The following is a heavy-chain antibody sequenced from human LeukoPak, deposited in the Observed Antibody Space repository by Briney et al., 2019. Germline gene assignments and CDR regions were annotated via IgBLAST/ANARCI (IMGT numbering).Heavy chain of an antibody. V-gene: IGHV7-4-1*02. CDR1: GYTFTSYA. J-gene: IGHJ4*02. D-gene: IGHD6-6*01. CDR3: AREGGLYSSSSSWGLFDY. Sequence: ASVKVSCKASGYTFTSYAMNRVRQAPGEGLEWMAWINTNTGNPTYAQGFTGRFVFSLDTSVSTAYLQISSLKAEDTAVYYCAREGGLYSSSSSWGLFDYWGQGTLVTVSS. CDR2: INTNTGNP.